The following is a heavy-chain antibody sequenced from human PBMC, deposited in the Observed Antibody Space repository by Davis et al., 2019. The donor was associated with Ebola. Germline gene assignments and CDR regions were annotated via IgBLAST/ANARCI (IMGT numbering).Heavy chain of an antibody. CDR1: GGSISSYY. Sequence: SETLSLTCTVSGGSISSYYWSWIRQPPGKGLEWIGYIYYSGSTNYNPSLKSRVTISVDTSKNQFSLKLSSVTAADTAVYYCARPVGGVAARWGAFDIWGQGTMVTVSS. CDR3: ARPVGGVAARWGAFDI. J-gene: IGHJ3*02. D-gene: IGHD6-6*01. CDR2: IYYSGST. V-gene: IGHV4-59*08.